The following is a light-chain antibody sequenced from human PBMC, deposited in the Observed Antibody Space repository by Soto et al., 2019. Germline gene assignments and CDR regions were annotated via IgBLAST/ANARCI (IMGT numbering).Light chain of an antibody. CDR2: GAS. CDR1: QSLSSTY. V-gene: IGKV3-20*01. J-gene: IGKJ1*01. CDR3: QQYHRYSRT. Sequence: EIVLTQSPGTLSLSPGDRATVSCRASQSLSSTYLAWYQQKPGQAPRLLIYGASTRATGIPARFSGSGSGTEFTLTISSLQPEDFATYYCQQYHRYSRTLGQGTKVDIK.